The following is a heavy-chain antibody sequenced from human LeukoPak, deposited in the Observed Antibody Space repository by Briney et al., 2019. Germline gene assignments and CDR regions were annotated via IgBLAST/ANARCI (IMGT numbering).Heavy chain of an antibody. V-gene: IGHV3-7*01. CDR1: GFTFSTYR. J-gene: IGHJ4*02. Sequence: PGGSLRLSCAASGFTFSTYRMSWVRQAPGKGLEWVANIKQDGSEKFYVGSVKGRFTISRDNAENSLYLQMNSLRAEDTAVYYCARDRGFEYSDTGSFDYWGQGTLVTVSS. CDR2: IKQDGSEK. CDR3: ARDRGFEYSDTGSFDY. D-gene: IGHD6-6*01.